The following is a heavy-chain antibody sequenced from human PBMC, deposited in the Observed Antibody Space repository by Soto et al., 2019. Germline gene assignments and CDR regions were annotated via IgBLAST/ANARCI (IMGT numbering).Heavy chain of an antibody. CDR3: ARGVVVAAIYYYYYGMDV. CDR1: GGTFSSYA. J-gene: IGHJ6*02. CDR2: IIPIFGTA. V-gene: IGHV1-69*06. D-gene: IGHD2-15*01. Sequence: GXSVKVSCKASGGTFSSYAISWVRQAPGQGLEWMGGIIPIFGTANYAQKFQGRVTITADKSTSTAYMELSSLRSEDTAVYYCARGVVVAAIYYYYYGMDVWGQGTTVTVSS.